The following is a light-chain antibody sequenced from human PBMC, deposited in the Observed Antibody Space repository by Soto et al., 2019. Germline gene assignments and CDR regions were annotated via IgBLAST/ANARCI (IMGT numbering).Light chain of an antibody. CDR2: KAS. CDR1: QTISSW. CDR3: QQYNSYST. J-gene: IGKJ5*01. Sequence: DIQMTQSPSTLSSSLGERVTITCRASQTISSWLAWYQQKPGKAPKLLIYKASSLESAVTSRFSGSGSGTEFTLTITSLQPDDFATYYCQQYNSYSTVGQGTRLEI. V-gene: IGKV1-5*03.